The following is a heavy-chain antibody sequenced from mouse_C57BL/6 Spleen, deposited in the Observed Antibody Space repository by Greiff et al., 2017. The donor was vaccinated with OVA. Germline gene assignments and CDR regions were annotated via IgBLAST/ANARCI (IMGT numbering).Heavy chain of an antibody. CDR3: AREEATVVPYWYFDV. V-gene: IGHV1-20*01. J-gene: IGHJ1*03. CDR2: INPYNGDT. CDR1: GYSFTGCF. D-gene: IGHD1-1*01. Sequence: VQLKESGPELVKPGDSVKISCKASGYSFTGCFMNWVMQSHGKSLEWIGRINPYNGDTFYNQKFKGKATLTVDKSSSTAHMELRSLTSEDSAVYYCAREEATVVPYWYFDVWGTGTTVTVSS.